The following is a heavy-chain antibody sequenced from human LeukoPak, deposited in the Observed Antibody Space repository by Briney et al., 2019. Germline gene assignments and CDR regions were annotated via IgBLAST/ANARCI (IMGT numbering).Heavy chain of an antibody. D-gene: IGHD3-22*01. CDR3: TSGNYDSSGYYGGFIDY. J-gene: IGHJ4*02. V-gene: IGHV3-73*01. CDR1: GFTFSGSA. CDR2: IRSKANSYAT. Sequence: QPGGSLRLSCAASGFTFSGSAMHWVRQASGKGLEWVGRIRSKANSYATAYAASVKGRFTISRDDSKNTAYLQMNSLKTEDTAVYYCTSGNYDSSGYYGGFIDYWGQGTLVTVSS.